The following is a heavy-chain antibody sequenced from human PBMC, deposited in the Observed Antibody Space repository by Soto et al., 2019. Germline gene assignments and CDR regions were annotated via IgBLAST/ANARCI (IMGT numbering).Heavy chain of an antibody. V-gene: IGHV1-3*01. Sequence: GASVNVSCKASGYTFATYAMNWVRQAPGQRLEWMGWINAGNGNTKYSQKFQGRVTITRDTSASTAYMELSSLRSEDTAVYYCARDWLTLIAAANFWGQGTLVTVSS. CDR3: ARDWLTLIAAANF. CDR2: INAGNGNT. D-gene: IGHD6-13*01. CDR1: GYTFATYA. J-gene: IGHJ4*02.